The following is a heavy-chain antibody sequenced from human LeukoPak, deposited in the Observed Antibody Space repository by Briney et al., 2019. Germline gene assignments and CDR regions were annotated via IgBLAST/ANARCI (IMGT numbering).Heavy chain of an antibody. CDR1: GGSISSSSYY. J-gene: IGHJ4*02. CDR3: ARGVVRYSSGWYSGPYYFDY. Sequence: SETLSLTCTVSGGSISSSSYYWGWIRQPPGKGLEWIGNIYYSGSTYYNPSLKSRVTISVDTSKNQFSLKLSSVTAADTAVYYCARGVVRYSSGWYSGPYYFDYWGQGTLVTVSS. CDR2: IYYSGST. D-gene: IGHD6-19*01. V-gene: IGHV4-39*01.